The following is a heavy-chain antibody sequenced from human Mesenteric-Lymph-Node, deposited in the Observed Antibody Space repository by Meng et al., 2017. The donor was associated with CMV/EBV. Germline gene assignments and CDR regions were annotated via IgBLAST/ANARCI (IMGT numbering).Heavy chain of an antibody. D-gene: IGHD5-18*01. Sequence: GGSLRLSCAASKFTFSDYYMTWIRQAPGKGLEWVAYISSSGSTIYYADSVRGRFTISRDNAKNSLYLQMNSLRAEDTAVYYCAGGYSYGDYWGQGTLVTVSS. J-gene: IGHJ4*02. CDR1: KFTFSDYY. CDR3: AGGYSYGDY. CDR2: ISSSGSTI. V-gene: IGHV3-11*04.